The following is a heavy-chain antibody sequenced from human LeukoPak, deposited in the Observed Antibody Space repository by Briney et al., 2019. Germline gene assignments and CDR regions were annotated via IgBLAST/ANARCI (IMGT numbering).Heavy chain of an antibody. J-gene: IGHJ3*02. CDR1: GYTFISYG. CDR3: AREVVMVSPTDDGNAFDI. V-gene: IGHV1-18*04. D-gene: IGHD5/OR15-5a*01. Sequence: GASVKVSCKASGYTFISYGISWVRQAPGQGPEWMGWISAYNGNTNYAQKLQGRVTMTTDTSTSTAYMELSSLRSEDTAVYYCAREVVMVSPTDDGNAFDIWGQGTMVTVSS. CDR2: ISAYNGNT.